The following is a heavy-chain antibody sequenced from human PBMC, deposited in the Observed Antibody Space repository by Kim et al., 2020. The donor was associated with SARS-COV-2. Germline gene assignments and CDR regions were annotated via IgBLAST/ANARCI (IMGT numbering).Heavy chain of an antibody. CDR1: GGSFSGYY. CDR2: INHSGST. J-gene: IGHJ4*02. CDR3: ARVSRTISITKIVVAINGYYFDY. Sequence: SETLFLTCAVYGGSFSGYYLSWIRQPPGKGLEWIGEINHSGSTNYNPSLKSRVTISVDTSKNQFSLKLSSVTAADTAVYYCARVSRTISITKIVVAINGYYFDYWGQGTLVTVSS. D-gene: IGHD3-22*01. V-gene: IGHV4-34*01.